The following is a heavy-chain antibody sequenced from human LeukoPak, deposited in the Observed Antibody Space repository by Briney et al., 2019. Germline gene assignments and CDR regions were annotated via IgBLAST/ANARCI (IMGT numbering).Heavy chain of an antibody. Sequence: PSETLSLTCAVYGGSFSGYYWSWIRQPPGKGLEWIGEINHSGSTNYNPSLKSRVTISVDTSKNQFSLKLSSVTAADTAVYYCARSYTCSSGWPIWGQGTMVTVSS. CDR2: INHSGST. J-gene: IGHJ3*02. D-gene: IGHD6-19*01. CDR3: ARSYTCSSGWPI. CDR1: GGSFSGYY. V-gene: IGHV4-34*01.